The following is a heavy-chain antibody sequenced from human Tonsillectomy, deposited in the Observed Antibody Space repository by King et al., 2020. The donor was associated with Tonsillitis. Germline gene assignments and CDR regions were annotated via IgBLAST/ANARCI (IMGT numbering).Heavy chain of an antibody. CDR2: IYYRGST. CDR3: ARDREYSDGSYFEP. Sequence: VQLQESGPGLVKPSETLSLICTVSGGSIGSYYWSWLRQPPGKGLEWIGYIYYRGSTNYNPSLKSRVTISVDTSKNQFSLNLSSVTAADTAVYYCARDREYSDGSYFEPGGQGTLVTVSS. CDR1: GGSIGSYY. J-gene: IGHJ5*02. V-gene: IGHV4-59*01. D-gene: IGHD2-15*01.